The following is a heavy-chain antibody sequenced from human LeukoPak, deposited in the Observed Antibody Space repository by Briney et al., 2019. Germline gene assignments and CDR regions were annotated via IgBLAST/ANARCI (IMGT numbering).Heavy chain of an antibody. CDR1: GGSFSGYY. D-gene: IGHD3-9*01. CDR3: ARAPLLRYFDWLLTDRRTRPKEYYFDY. J-gene: IGHJ4*02. Sequence: SETLSLTCAVYGGSFSGYYWGWIRQPPGKGLEWIGEINHSGSTNYNPSLKSRVTISVDTSKNQFSLKLSSVTAADTAVYYCARAPLLRYFDWLLTDRRTRPKEYYFDYWGQGTLVTVSS. CDR2: INHSGST. V-gene: IGHV4-34*01.